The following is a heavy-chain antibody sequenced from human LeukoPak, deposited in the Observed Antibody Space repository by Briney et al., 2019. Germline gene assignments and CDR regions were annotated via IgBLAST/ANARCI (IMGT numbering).Heavy chain of an antibody. CDR3: ASLVSLGGSSWVERGREFDY. V-gene: IGHV3-20*04. CDR1: GFTFSSYW. J-gene: IGHJ4*02. CDR2: INWNGGST. D-gene: IGHD6-13*01. Sequence: GGSLRLSCAASGFTFSSYWMHWVRQAPGKGLEWVSGINWNGGSTGYADSVKGRFTISRDNAKNSLYLQMNSLRAEDTALYYCASLVSLGGSSWVERGREFDYWGQGTLVTVSS.